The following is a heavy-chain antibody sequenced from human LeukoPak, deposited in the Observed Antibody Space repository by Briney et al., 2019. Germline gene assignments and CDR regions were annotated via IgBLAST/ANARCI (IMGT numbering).Heavy chain of an antibody. CDR1: GGSFSGYY. J-gene: IGHJ1*01. D-gene: IGHD4-17*01. Sequence: SETLSLTCAVYGGSFSGYYWSWIRQPPGKGLEWIGEINHSGSTNYNPSLKSRVIISVDTSKNQFSLKLSSVTAADTAVYYCARVRAGLRGNFQHWGQGTLVTVSS. V-gene: IGHV4-34*01. CDR2: INHSGST. CDR3: ARVRAGLRGNFQH.